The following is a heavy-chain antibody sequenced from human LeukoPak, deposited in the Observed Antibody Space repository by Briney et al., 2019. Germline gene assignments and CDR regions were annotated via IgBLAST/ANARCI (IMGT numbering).Heavy chain of an antibody. CDR2: IYYSGST. J-gene: IGHJ5*02. CDR1: GGSISSSSYY. CDR3: ARQIRGYSGYDVFVRSNWFDP. Sequence: PSETLSLTCTVSGGSISSSSYYWGWIRQPPGKGLEWIGSIYYSGSTYYNPSLKSRVTISVDTSKNQFSLKLSSVTAADTAVYYCARQIRGYSGYDVFVRSNWFDPWGQGTLVTVSS. D-gene: IGHD5-12*01. V-gene: IGHV4-39*01.